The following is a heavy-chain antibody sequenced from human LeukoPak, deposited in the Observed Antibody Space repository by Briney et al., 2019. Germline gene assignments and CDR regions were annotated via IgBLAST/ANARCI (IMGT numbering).Heavy chain of an antibody. V-gene: IGHV4-34*01. CDR3: ARVSIQTWFDP. J-gene: IGHJ5*02. CDR1: GGSFSGYY. CDR2: INHSGST. Sequence: NPSETLSLTCAVYGGSFSGYYWSSIRQPPGKGLEWIGEINHSGSTNYNPSLKSRVTISVDTSKNQFSLKLSSVTAADTAVYYCARVSIQTWFDPWGQGTLVTVSS.